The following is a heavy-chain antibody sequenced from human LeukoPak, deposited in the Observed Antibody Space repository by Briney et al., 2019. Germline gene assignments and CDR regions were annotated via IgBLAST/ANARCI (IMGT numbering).Heavy chain of an antibody. CDR3: SKGRAPGGRSSFYFDY. V-gene: IGHV3-23*01. Sequence: PGGSLRLSCVASGFTFSSSAIYWVRQAPGKGLEWVSAISGSGASTYYADSVKGRFTISRDNSKNTLYLQMNSLRAEDTAVYYCSKGRAPGGRSSFYFDYWGQGTLVTVSS. CDR2: ISGSGAST. CDR1: GFTFSSSA. D-gene: IGHD1-26*01. J-gene: IGHJ4*02.